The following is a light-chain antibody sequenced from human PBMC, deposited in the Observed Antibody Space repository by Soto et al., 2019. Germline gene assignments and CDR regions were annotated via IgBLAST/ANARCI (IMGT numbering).Light chain of an antibody. CDR1: QSVSSSY. CDR3: QQYGSSPPFT. J-gene: IGKJ3*01. V-gene: IGKV3-20*01. CDR2: GAS. Sequence: EIVLTQSPGPLSLSPGERATLSCRASQSVSSSYLAWYQQKPGQAPRLLIYGASSSATGIPDRFSGSGSGTDFTLTISRLEPEYFAVYYCQQYGSSPPFTFGPGTKVDIK.